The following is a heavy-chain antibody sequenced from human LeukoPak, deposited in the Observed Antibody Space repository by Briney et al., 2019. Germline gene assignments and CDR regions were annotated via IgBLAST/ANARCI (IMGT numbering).Heavy chain of an antibody. CDR1: GGSISSSSYY. D-gene: IGHD5-24*01. CDR2: IYYSGST. V-gene: IGHV4-39*01. J-gene: IGHJ4*02. Sequence: SETLSPTCTVSGGSISSSSYYWGWIRQPPGKGLEWIGSIYYSGSTYYNPSLKSRVTISVDTSKNQFSLKLSSVTAADTAVYYCARLRFGGWLQFNYDYWGQGTLVTVSS. CDR3: ARLRFGGWLQFNYDY.